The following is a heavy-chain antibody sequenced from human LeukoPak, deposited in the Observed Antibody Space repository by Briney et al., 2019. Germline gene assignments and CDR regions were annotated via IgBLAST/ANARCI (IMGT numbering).Heavy chain of an antibody. D-gene: IGHD6-19*01. CDR1: GFTFSSYW. V-gene: IGHV3-7*01. CDR3: ARGSTIAVAPYYYYGMDV. J-gene: IGHJ6*02. Sequence: GGSLRLSCAASGFTFSSYWMSWVRQAPGKGLEWVANIKQDGSEKYYVDSVKGRFTISRDNAKNSLYLQMNSLRAEDTAVYYCARGSTIAVAPYYYYGMDVWGQGTTVTVSS. CDR2: IKQDGSEK.